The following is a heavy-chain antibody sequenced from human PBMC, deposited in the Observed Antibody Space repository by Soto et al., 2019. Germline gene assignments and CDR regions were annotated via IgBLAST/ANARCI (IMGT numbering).Heavy chain of an antibody. D-gene: IGHD3-10*01. CDR1: GFTLSSYG. CDR2: ISYDGNNK. V-gene: IGHV3-30*18. CDR3: AKDKGGSGSYPYVDYYFDY. Sequence: GGSLRLSCAASGFTLSSYGMHWVRQAPGKGLEWVTVISYDGNNKYYADSVKGRFTISRDTSKNTLYLQMNSLRAEDTAVYYCAKDKGGSGSYPYVDYYFDYWGQGTLVTVSS. J-gene: IGHJ4*02.